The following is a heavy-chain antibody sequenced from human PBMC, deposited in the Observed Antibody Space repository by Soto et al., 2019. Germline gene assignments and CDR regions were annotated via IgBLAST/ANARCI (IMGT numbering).Heavy chain of an antibody. CDR3: ARHSWNYVNWFDP. CDR1: GGSISSYY. J-gene: IGHJ5*02. Sequence: SETLSLTCTVSGGSISSYYWSWIRPPPGKGLEWIGYIYYSGSTNYNPSLKSRVTISVDTSKNQFSLKLSSVTAADTAVYYCARHSWNYVNWFDPWGQGTLVTVSS. CDR2: IYYSGST. V-gene: IGHV4-59*08. D-gene: IGHD1-7*01.